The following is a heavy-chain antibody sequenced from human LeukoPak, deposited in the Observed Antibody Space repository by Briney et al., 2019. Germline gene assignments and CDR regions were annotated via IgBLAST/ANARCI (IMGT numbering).Heavy chain of an antibody. CDR3: ARAPGTYYYDH. CDR2: IKGDGIST. CDR1: GFDFSSNW. J-gene: IGHJ4*02. Sequence: GGSLRLSCAASGFDFSSNWMHWVRHAPGQGLVWVSRIKGDGISTNYADSVKGRFTISRDNAKTSLYLQMNSLRAEDTAVYYCARAPGTYYYDHWGQGTLVTVSS. V-gene: IGHV3-74*01.